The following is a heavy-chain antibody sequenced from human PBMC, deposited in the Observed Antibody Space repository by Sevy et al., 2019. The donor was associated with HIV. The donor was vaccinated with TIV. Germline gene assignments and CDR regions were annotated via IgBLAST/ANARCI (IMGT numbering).Heavy chain of an antibody. CDR1: GYTLTQLS. CDR3: ATTKDYYDNSAYPFDY. J-gene: IGHJ4*01. V-gene: IGHV1-24*01. Sequence: ASVKVSCKVSGYTLTQLSMHWVRQAPGKGLEWMASFDPEDGETIYAQKFQGRVTMTEDTSTDTAYMELSSLRSEDTAVYYCATTKDYYDNSAYPFDYWGRNPGHRLL. CDR2: FDPEDGET. D-gene: IGHD3-22*01.